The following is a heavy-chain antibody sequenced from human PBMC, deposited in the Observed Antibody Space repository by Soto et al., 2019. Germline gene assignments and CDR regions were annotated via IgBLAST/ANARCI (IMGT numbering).Heavy chain of an antibody. V-gene: IGHV1-69*06. Sequence: AASVKVSCKASGGTFSSYAISWLRQAPGQGLEWMGGIIPIFGTANYAQKFQGRVTITADKSTSTAYMELSSLRSEDTAVYYCAPLPRYCSSTSCPRDWFDPWGQGTLVTVSS. CDR2: IIPIFGTA. J-gene: IGHJ5*02. CDR1: GGTFSSYA. CDR3: APLPRYCSSTSCPRDWFDP. D-gene: IGHD2-2*01.